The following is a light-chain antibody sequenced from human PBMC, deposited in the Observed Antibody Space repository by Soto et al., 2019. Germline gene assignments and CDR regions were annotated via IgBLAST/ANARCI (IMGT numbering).Light chain of an antibody. Sequence: DIQMTQSPSAMSASVGDRVTITCRASQDISNYLAWFQQKPGKGPKRLIYAASSLQSGVPSRFSGSGSGTEFTLTIGSLQPEDFATYYCLQHNGYPRTFGQGTKVDIK. V-gene: IGKV1-17*03. CDR3: LQHNGYPRT. CDR2: AAS. J-gene: IGKJ1*01. CDR1: QDISNY.